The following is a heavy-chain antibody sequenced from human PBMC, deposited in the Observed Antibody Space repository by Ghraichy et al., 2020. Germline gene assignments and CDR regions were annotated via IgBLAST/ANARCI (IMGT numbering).Heavy chain of an antibody. CDR1: SFTFNNYA. Sequence: GGSLRLSCATSSFTFNNYAMTWVRQAPGKGLAWVSGISGSGGSTYYADSVKGRFTISRDNSKNMLYLQMNSLRAEDTAIYYCAKSQYGGNFLFDYWGQGTLVTVSS. CDR3: AKSQYGGNFLFDY. V-gene: IGHV3-23*01. D-gene: IGHD4-23*01. J-gene: IGHJ4*02. CDR2: ISGSGGST.